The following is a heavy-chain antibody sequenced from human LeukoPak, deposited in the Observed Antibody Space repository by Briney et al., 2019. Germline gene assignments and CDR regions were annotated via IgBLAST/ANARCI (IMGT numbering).Heavy chain of an antibody. J-gene: IGHJ4*02. CDR1: GYTFTSYA. V-gene: IGHV1-3*01. Sequence: ASAKVSCKASGYTFTSYAMHWVRQAPGQRLEWMGWINAGNGNTKYSQKFQGRVTITRDTSASTAYMELSSLRSEDTAVYYCARFIAVAGPSEYFDYWGQGTLVTVSS. CDR3: ARFIAVAGPSEYFDY. CDR2: INAGNGNT. D-gene: IGHD6-19*01.